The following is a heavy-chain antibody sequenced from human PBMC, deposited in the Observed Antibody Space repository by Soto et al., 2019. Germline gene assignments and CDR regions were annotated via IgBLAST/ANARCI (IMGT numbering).Heavy chain of an antibody. V-gene: IGHV3-33*01. CDR1: GFTFGNYG. J-gene: IGHJ4*02. CDR2: IWFDGIKQ. CDR3: ARGLQSLFDY. Sequence: GGSLRLSCAASGFTFGNYGMHWVRQAPGKGLEWVAVIWFDGIKQHYADSVKGRFTISRDNSKNTLYVQMTSLRAEDTAVYYCARGLQSLFDYWGQGTLVTVSS.